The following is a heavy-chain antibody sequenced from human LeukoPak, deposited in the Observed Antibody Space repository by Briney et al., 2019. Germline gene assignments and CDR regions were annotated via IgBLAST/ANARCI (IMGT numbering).Heavy chain of an antibody. J-gene: IGHJ4*02. D-gene: IGHD6-19*01. CDR1: GFTFSSYA. Sequence: HPGGSLRLSCAASGFTFSSYAMSWVRQAPGKGLEWVSAISGSGGSTYYADSVKGRFTISRDNSKNTLYLQMNSLRAEDTAVYYCAKDRAAGMAFDCWGQGTLVTVSS. CDR2: ISGSGGST. V-gene: IGHV3-23*01. CDR3: AKDRAAGMAFDC.